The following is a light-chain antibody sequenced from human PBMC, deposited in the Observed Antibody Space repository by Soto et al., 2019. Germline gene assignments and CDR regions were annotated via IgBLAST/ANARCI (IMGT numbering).Light chain of an antibody. Sequence: EIVLTQSPATLSLSPGERATLSCRASQSVSSYLAWYQQKPGQAPRLLIYDASNRATGIPARFSGSGSGADFTLTIISLEPDDFAVYYCQQRSNWPPMYTFGQGTKLEIK. J-gene: IGKJ2*01. CDR1: QSVSSY. CDR3: QQRSNWPPMYT. V-gene: IGKV3-11*01. CDR2: DAS.